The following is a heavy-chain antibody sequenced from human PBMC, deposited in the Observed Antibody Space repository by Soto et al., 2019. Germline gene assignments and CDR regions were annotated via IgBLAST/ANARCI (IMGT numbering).Heavy chain of an antibody. V-gene: IGHV3-7*01. J-gene: IGHJ3*02. CDR2: VKEDGSEI. D-gene: IGHD2-15*01. CDR3: AGTLSSGAFAI. Sequence: EVQLVESGGGLVQPGGSLRLSCAASGFTFSSYWMTWVRQTPGKGLEWVANVKEDGSEIYYVDSVKGRFTISRDNAKNSLYLQRNSLRAEDTAVYYCAGTLSSGAFAIWGQGTMVTVSS. CDR1: GFTFSSYW.